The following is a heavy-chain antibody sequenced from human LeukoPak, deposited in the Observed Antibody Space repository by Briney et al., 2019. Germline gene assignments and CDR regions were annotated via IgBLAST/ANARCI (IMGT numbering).Heavy chain of an antibody. CDR2: INSDGSST. Sequence: PGGSLRLSCAASGFTFSSYWMHWVRQAPGKGLVWVSRINSDGSSTRYADSVKGRFTISRDNSKNTLYLQMSSLRAEDTAVYFCAKSGGAIAVSSRPYHFDFWGQGTLVTVSS. CDR3: AKSGGAIAVSSRPYHFDF. V-gene: IGHV3-74*01. D-gene: IGHD6-19*01. J-gene: IGHJ4*02. CDR1: GFTFSSYW.